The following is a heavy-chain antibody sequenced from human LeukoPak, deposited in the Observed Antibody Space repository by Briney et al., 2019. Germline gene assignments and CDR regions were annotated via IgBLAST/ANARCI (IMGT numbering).Heavy chain of an antibody. CDR3: ARGGYYDSSGYYPFDY. V-gene: IGHV4-59*01. Sequence: SETLSLTCTVSGGSISSYYWSWIRQPPGKGLGWIGYIYYSGSTNYNPSLKSRVTISVDTSKNQFSLKLSSVTAADTAVYYCARGGYYDSSGYYPFDYWGQGTLVTVSS. D-gene: IGHD3-22*01. J-gene: IGHJ4*02. CDR2: IYYSGST. CDR1: GGSISSYY.